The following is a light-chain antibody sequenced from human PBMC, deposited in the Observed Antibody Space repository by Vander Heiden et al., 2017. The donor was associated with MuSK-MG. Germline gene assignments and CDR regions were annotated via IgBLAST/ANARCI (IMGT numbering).Light chain of an antibody. CDR2: DVS. Sequence: QSALTQPASVSGSPGQSITISSTGTMSNVGGYNYVSWCQQHPGEGPKLVIYDVSNRPSGVSNRFSGSKSGNTASLTISGLQAEDEADYYCSSYTSGSVWVFGGGTKLTVL. CDR1: MSNVGGYNY. J-gene: IGLJ3*02. CDR3: SSYTSGSVWV. V-gene: IGLV2-14*01.